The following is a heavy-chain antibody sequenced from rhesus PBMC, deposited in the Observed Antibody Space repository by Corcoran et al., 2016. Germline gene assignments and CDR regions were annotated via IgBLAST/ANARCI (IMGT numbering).Heavy chain of an antibody. D-gene: IGHD6-13*01. CDR2: SSYTGKTK. V-gene: IGHV3-136*01. CDR3: TSIAAGLFDY. CDR1: VFTFSSYD. J-gene: IGHJ4*01. Sequence: EVQLVESGGGLVQPGGSLRLSCAASVFTFSSYDMSWVRQAPGKELEWVSYSSYTGKTKYYADSVKGRFTIARDNAKNSLSLQMTSLKAEDTAVFYCTSIAAGLFDYWGQGVLVTVSP.